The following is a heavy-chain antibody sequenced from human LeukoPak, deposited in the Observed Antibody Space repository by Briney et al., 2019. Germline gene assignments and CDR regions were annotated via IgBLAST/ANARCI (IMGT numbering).Heavy chain of an antibody. Sequence: PGGSLRLSCAASGFTFSSYWMHWLRQAPGKGLVWVSRINSDGSSTTYADSVKGRFTISRDNAKTTLYLQMNSLRAEDTAVYYCVSLTYGSGTSLFDYWGQGTLVTVSS. V-gene: IGHV3-74*01. D-gene: IGHD3-10*01. J-gene: IGHJ4*02. CDR1: GFTFSSYW. CDR3: VSLTYGSGTSLFDY. CDR2: INSDGSST.